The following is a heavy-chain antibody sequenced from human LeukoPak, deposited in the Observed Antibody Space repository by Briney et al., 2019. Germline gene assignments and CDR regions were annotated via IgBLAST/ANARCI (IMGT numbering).Heavy chain of an antibody. CDR3: AKDTVPGFLEWSYYSYMDV. J-gene: IGHJ6*03. Sequence: GGSLRLSCAASGFTFSSYGMHWVRQAPGKGLEWVAFIRYDGSNKYYADSVKGRFTISRDNSKNTLYLQMNSLRAEDTAVYYCAKDTVPGFLEWSYYSYMDVWGKGTTVTVSS. CDR1: GFTFSSYG. CDR2: IRYDGSNK. V-gene: IGHV3-30*02. D-gene: IGHD3-3*01.